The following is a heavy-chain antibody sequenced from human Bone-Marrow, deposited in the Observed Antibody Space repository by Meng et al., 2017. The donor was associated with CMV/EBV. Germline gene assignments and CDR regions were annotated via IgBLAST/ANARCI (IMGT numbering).Heavy chain of an antibody. J-gene: IGHJ6*02. CDR2: IYYSGST. Sequence: GSLRLSCTVSGGSVSSGSYYWSWIRQPPGKGLEWIGYIYYSGSTNYNPSLKSRVTISVDTSKNQFSLKLSSVTAADTAVYYCARSRSTVYYYGMDVWGQGTTVTVSS. CDR1: GGSVSSGSYY. D-gene: IGHD2-2*01. V-gene: IGHV4-61*01. CDR3: ARSRSTVYYYGMDV.